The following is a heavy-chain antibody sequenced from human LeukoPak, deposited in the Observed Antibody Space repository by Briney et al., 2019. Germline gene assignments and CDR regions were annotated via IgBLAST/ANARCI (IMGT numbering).Heavy chain of an antibody. J-gene: IGHJ4*02. CDR3: AREGYYNKAPDY. Sequence: SETLSLTCTVSGYSISSSYYWGWIRQPPGKGLEWIGNINHSGSTYFNPPLKSRVTISVDTSKNQFSLKLSSVTAADTAVYYCAREGYYNKAPDYWGQGTLVTVSS. D-gene: IGHD3-22*01. CDR2: INHSGST. CDR1: GYSISSSYY. V-gene: IGHV4-38-2*02.